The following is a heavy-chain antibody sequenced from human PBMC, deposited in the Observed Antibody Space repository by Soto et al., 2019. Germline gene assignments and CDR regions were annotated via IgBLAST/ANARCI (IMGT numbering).Heavy chain of an antibody. Sequence: EVQLLESGGGLVQPGGSLRLSCVASGIIFGSYDMSWVRQAPGKGLEWVSAVRVSDSRTFYADSVRGRFTIPRDNSKNTLYRQMNSLRAEDTAVYYCAQFQGLGIYSPGFDPWGQGTLITVSS. V-gene: IGHV3-23*01. D-gene: IGHD3-16*01. CDR2: VRVSDSRT. CDR1: GIIFGSYD. J-gene: IGHJ5*02. CDR3: AQFQGLGIYSPGFDP.